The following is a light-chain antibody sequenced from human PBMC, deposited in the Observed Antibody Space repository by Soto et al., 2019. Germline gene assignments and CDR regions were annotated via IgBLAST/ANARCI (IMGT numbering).Light chain of an antibody. Sequence: QSALTQPATVSGSPGQPITISCTGTSSDVGGYDYVSWYQQHPGKVPKLIIYEVSIRASGVSNRFSASKSANTASLTISGLQPEGEADYYCSSFTSSGTLFGGGTKLTVL. J-gene: IGLJ3*02. V-gene: IGLV2-14*01. CDR3: SSFTSSGTL. CDR1: SSDVGGYDY. CDR2: EVS.